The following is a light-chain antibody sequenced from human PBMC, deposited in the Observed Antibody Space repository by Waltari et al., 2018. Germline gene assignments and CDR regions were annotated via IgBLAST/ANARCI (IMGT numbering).Light chain of an antibody. J-gene: IGKJ2*01. V-gene: IGKV2-28*01. CDR3: LQVRETPQT. CDR2: SGS. CDR1: QSLLHTDGRNY. Sequence: DIVMTQSPLSLAVTPGEPASISCRSTQSLLHTDGRNYLDWYLQKQGQYPQLLIFSGSNRASGVPDRFSGSGSGTDFTLKISRVKSEDVWVYYCLQVRETPQTFGQGTKLEIK.